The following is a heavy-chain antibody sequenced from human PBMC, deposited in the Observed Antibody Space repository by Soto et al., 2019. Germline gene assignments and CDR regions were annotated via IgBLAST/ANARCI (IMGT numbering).Heavy chain of an antibody. CDR1: GFSLSTNGMC. J-gene: IGHJ4*02. D-gene: IGHD6-19*01. Sequence: SGPTLVNPTQTLTLTCTFSGFSLSTNGMCVSWIRQPPGKALEWLALVDWDDDKFYSISLRTRLTISRDTSKNQVVLTMTDMDPVDTATYYCARTPLTTGWSVDYWGQGTLVTVSS. V-gene: IGHV2-70*01. CDR2: VDWDDDK. CDR3: ARTPLTTGWSVDY.